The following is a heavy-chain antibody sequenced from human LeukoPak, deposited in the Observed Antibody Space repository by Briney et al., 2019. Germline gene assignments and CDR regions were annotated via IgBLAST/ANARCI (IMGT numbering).Heavy chain of an antibody. CDR2: IRFDGTSK. J-gene: IGHJ4*02. D-gene: IGHD3-9*01. Sequence: GGSLRLSCAASGFTFSNYGMHWVRQAPGKGLEWVAFIRFDGTSKFYADSVRGRFTISRDSSKSTVYLQMNSRRPEDTALYYCAKSDNYDILTGYSPHWGQGTQVIVSS. CDR1: GFTFSNYG. V-gene: IGHV3-30*02. CDR3: AKSDNYDILTGYSPH.